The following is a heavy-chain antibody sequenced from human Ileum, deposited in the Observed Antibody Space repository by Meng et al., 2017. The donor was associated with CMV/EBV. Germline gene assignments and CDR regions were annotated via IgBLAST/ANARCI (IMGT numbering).Heavy chain of an antibody. CDR3: ARDFDY. J-gene: IGHJ4*02. Sequence: QVESVEFGGGWVQSGRSLGLSCADSGFTFSNYEMHGVRQAPGKGLEWVTLVVNDGNKKYYADSVKGRFTISRDNSAKMVYLEMNNLRPEDTAIYYCARDFDYWGQGTLVTVSS. CDR2: VVNDGNKK. CDR1: GFTFSNYE. V-gene: IGHV3-30-3*01.